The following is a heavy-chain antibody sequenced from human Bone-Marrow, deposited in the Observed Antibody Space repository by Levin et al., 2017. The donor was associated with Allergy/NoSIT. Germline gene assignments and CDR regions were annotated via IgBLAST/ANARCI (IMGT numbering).Heavy chain of an antibody. V-gene: IGHV3-48*04. Sequence: GGSLRLSCAASGFTFSSYTMNWVRQAPGKGLEWVSYISSSSSTIYYVDSVKGRFTISRDNAKNSLYLQMSSLRAEDTAVYHCAREYCSSTSCVSDYWGQGTLVTVSS. D-gene: IGHD2-2*01. CDR1: GFTFSSYT. CDR3: AREYCSSTSCVSDY. CDR2: ISSSSSTI. J-gene: IGHJ4*02.